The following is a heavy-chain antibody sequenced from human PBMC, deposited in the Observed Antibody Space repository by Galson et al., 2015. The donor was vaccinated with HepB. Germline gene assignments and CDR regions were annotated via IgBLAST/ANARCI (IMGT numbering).Heavy chain of an antibody. D-gene: IGHD3-22*01. CDR2: ISVYNGNT. V-gene: IGHV1-18*01. CDR1: GYTFSTYG. J-gene: IGHJ4*02. CDR3: ARAGGYYFPLDY. Sequence: SCKASGYTFSTYGITWVRQAPGQGLEWMGWISVYNGNTDFAQKFQDRVTMTTDTSTSAAYMELRSLRYDDTAVYYCARAGGYYFPLDYWGQGTLVTVSS.